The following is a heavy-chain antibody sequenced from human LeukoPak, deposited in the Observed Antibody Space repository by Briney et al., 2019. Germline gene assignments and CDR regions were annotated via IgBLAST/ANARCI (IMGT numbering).Heavy chain of an antibody. J-gene: IGHJ2*01. D-gene: IGHD3-22*01. Sequence: SETLSLTCTVSRGAISTYFWSWIRQPPGKGLEWIGFMYYSGSNNYNFCLKCRVTMSVDTSKTQFSLNLSTFTAANTAVYYCARLRRYYYDRSGYGPWYFDLWGRGTLVTVSS. CDR1: RGAISTYF. CDR3: ARLRRYYYDRSGYGPWYFDL. V-gene: IGHV4-59*08. CDR2: MYYSGSN.